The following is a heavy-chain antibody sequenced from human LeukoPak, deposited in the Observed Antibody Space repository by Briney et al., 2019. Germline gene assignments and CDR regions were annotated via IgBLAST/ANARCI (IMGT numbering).Heavy chain of an antibody. CDR1: GYTLTGYY. D-gene: IGHD3-10*01. Sequence: ASVKVSCRASGYTLTGYYMHWVRQAPGQGLEWMGWISPNNGGTNYAQNFQGRVTMTRDTSVSTAYMELNRLRSDDTAVYYCSRYYRYFDYWGQGTLVTVSS. CDR3: SRYYRYFDY. CDR2: ISPNNGGT. J-gene: IGHJ4*02. V-gene: IGHV1-2*02.